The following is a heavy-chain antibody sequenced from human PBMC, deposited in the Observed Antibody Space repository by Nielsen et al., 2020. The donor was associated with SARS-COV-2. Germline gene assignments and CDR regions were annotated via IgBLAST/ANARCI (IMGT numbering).Heavy chain of an antibody. J-gene: IGHJ5*02. D-gene: IGHD6-13*01. Sequence: WVRQAPGQGLEWMGWINTNTGNPTYAQGFTGRFVFSLDTSVSTAYLQISSLKAEDTAVYYCARDLYLAAAGVRYRGFDPWGQGTLVTVSS. CDR2: INTNTGNP. V-gene: IGHV7-4-1*02. CDR3: ARDLYLAAAGVRYRGFDP.